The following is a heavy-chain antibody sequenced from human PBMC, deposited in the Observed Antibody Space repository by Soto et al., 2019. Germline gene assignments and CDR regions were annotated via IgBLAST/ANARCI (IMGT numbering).Heavy chain of an antibody. CDR1: GGYISSYY. CDR3: ARHVSATGSPFPDY. D-gene: IGHD1-26*01. CDR2: IYYSGSS. J-gene: IGHJ4*02. V-gene: IGHV4-59*08. Sequence: PSETLSLTCTVSGGYISSYYWSCILQPPGKGLEWIGYIYYSGSSNYNPSLTSRVTISVAPSKHQFSLKLSSVTAAATPVYYCARHVSATGSPFPDYWGQGTLVTVSS.